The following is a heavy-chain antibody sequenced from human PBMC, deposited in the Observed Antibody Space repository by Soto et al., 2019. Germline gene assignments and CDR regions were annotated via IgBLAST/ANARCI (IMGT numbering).Heavy chain of an antibody. J-gene: IGHJ5*02. Sequence: GGSLRLSCAASGFTFSSYAMSWVRQAPGKGLEWVSAISGSGGSTYYADSVKGRFTISRDNSKNTLYPQMNSLRAEDTAVYYCAKVIRSPAMAPNWFDPWGQGTLVTVSS. CDR2: ISGSGGST. CDR3: AKVIRSPAMAPNWFDP. CDR1: GFTFSSYA. D-gene: IGHD5-18*01. V-gene: IGHV3-23*01.